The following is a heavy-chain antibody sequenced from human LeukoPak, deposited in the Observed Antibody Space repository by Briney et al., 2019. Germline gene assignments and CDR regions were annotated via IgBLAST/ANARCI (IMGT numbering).Heavy chain of an antibody. CDR1: GGSISSYY. CDR3: ARAAYCSSTSCYTSQGMRWFDP. J-gene: IGHJ5*02. D-gene: IGHD2-2*02. V-gene: IGHV4-59*01. Sequence: PSETLSLTCTVSGGSISSYYWSWIRQPPGKGLEWIGYIYYSGSTNYNPSLKSRVTISVDTSKNQFSLKLSSVTAADTAVYYCARAAYCSSTSCYTSQGMRWFDPWGQGTLVTVSS. CDR2: IYYSGST.